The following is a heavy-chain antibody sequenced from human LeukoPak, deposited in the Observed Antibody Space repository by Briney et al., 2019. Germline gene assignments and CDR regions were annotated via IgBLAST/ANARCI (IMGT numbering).Heavy chain of an antibody. D-gene: IGHD1-26*01. CDR2: IYYSGST. Sequence: SETLSLTCSVSGGSISSYFWSWIRQPPGKGLVWIGYIYYSGSTYYNPSLESRVTISVDTSKNQFSLKLNSVTAADTAVYYCARHDSGTYYSRFEYWGQGTLVTVSS. V-gene: IGHV4-59*12. J-gene: IGHJ4*02. CDR1: GGSISSYF. CDR3: ARHDSGTYYSRFEY.